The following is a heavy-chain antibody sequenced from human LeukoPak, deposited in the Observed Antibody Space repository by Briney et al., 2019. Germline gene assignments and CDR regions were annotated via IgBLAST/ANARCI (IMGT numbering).Heavy chain of an antibody. D-gene: IGHD5-12*01. V-gene: IGHV1-69*01. Sequence: ASVKVSCKASGGTFSSYAISWVRQAPGQGLEWMGGIIPIFGTANYAQKFQGRVTITADESTSTAYMELSSLRSEDTAVYYCARVPSGYGPYYYGMDVWGQGTTVTVSS. CDR2: IIPIFGTA. J-gene: IGHJ6*02. CDR3: ARVPSGYGPYYYGMDV. CDR1: GGTFSSYA.